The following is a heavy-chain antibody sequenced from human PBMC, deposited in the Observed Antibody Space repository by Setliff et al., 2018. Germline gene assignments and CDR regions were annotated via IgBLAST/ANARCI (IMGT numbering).Heavy chain of an antibody. V-gene: IGHV3-21*01. D-gene: IGHD1-26*01. CDR2: ISSSSSYM. Sequence: SGGSLRLSCAASGFTFSSYSMNWVRQAPGKGLEWVSSISSSSSYMYYADSVKGRFTISRDNAKNSLYLQMNSLRAEDTAVYYCASPSGSYVSDAFDIWGQGTMVTVSS. CDR3: ASPSGSYVSDAFDI. CDR1: GFTFSSYS. J-gene: IGHJ3*02.